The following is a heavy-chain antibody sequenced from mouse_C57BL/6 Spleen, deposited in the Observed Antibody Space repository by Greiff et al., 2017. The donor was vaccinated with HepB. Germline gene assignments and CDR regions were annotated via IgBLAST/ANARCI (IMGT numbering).Heavy chain of an antibody. CDR3: ARGDAWFAD. CDR2: IHPNSGST. Sequence: VQLQQPGAELVKPGASVKLSCKASGYTFTSYWMHWVRQRPGQGLEWIGMIHPNSGSTNYYEKFKSKATLTVDKTSSTAYMQLRSLTSEDSAVYYCARGDAWFADWGQGTLVTVSA. J-gene: IGHJ3*01. CDR1: GYTFTSYW. V-gene: IGHV1-64*01. D-gene: IGHD3-3*01.